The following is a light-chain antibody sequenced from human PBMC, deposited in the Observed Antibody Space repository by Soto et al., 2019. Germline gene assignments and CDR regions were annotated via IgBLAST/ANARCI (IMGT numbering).Light chain of an antibody. J-gene: IGKJ1*01. Sequence: DIVMTQSPDSLAVSLGESSTIKCTSSPNVLYSSNKNYLAWFQQKPGQPPKLLIYWASTRESGVPDRFSGSGSGTDFTLTISSLQAEDVAVYYCQQYYSTPWTFGQGTKVEIK. V-gene: IGKV4-1*01. CDR1: PNVLYSSNKNY. CDR2: WAS. CDR3: QQYYSTPWT.